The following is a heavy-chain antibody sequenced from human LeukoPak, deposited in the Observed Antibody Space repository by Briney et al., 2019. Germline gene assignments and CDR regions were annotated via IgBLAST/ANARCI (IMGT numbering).Heavy chain of an antibody. V-gene: IGHV3-23*01. CDR2: ISGSGGTT. D-gene: IGHD2-15*01. J-gene: IGHJ4*02. CDR3: ARDRLRYCSGGSCYSPVDY. CDR1: GFTFSSYG. Sequence: PGGSLRLSCAASGFTFSSYGMNRVRQAPGKGLEWVSGISGSGGTTYYADSVKGRFTISRDNSKNTLYLQINNLRAEDTAVYYCARDRLRYCSGGSCYSPVDYWGQGTLVTVSS.